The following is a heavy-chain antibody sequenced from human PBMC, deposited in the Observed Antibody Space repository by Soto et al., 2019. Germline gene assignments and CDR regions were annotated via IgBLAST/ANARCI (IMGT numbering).Heavy chain of an antibody. D-gene: IGHD6-6*01. V-gene: IGHV4-59*01. CDR3: AREAQDYYFDY. Sequence: QEQLQESGPGLVKPSETLTLSCTVSPGSISSSYWSWIRQPPGKGLEWIGHVAYSGTTKYNPSLKGRGSISVSSSKRQFSQRLSSVTAADTAVYYCAREAQDYYFDYWGQGILVTVSS. J-gene: IGHJ4*02. CDR1: PGSISSSY. CDR2: VAYSGTT.